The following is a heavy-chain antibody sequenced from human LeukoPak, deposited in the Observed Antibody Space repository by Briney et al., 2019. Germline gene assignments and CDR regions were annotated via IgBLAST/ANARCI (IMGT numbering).Heavy chain of an antibody. CDR2: ISYDGSSK. J-gene: IGHJ4*02. CDR3: AREAYYDYVWGSYRSYYFDY. Sequence: AGGSLRLSCAASRFTFSSYAMHWVRQAPGKGLEWVALISYDGSSKIYADSVKGRFTISRDNSKNTLYLQMNSLRAEDTAVYYCAREAYYDYVWGSYRSYYFDYWGQGTLVTVSS. CDR1: RFTFSSYA. V-gene: IGHV3-30-3*01. D-gene: IGHD3-16*02.